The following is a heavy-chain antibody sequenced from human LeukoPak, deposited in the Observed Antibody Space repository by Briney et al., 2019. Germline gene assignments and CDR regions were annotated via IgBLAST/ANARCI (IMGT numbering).Heavy chain of an antibody. D-gene: IGHD2-2*01. V-gene: IGHV1-18*01. J-gene: IGHJ3*02. Sequence: PGASVKVSCKASGYTFTSYVISWVRQAPGQGLEWMGWISAYNGNTNYAQKLQGRVTMTTETSTSTAYMDLRSLRPDDTAVYYCARGVLEAFVVPAFDIWGQGTMVTVSS. CDR1: GYTFTSYV. CDR2: ISAYNGNT. CDR3: ARGVLEAFVVPAFDI.